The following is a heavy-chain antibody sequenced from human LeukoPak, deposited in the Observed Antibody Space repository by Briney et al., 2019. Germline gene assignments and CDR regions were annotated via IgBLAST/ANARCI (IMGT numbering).Heavy chain of an antibody. Sequence: PSETLSLTCAVYGGSFSGCYWSWIRQPPGKGLEWIGEINHSGSTNYNPSLKSRVTISVDTSKNQFSLKLSSVTAADTAVYYCARVPPIAVAGTDSFDYWGQGTLVTVSS. V-gene: IGHV4-34*01. CDR3: ARVPPIAVAGTDSFDY. D-gene: IGHD6-19*01. J-gene: IGHJ4*02. CDR1: GGSFSGCY. CDR2: INHSGST.